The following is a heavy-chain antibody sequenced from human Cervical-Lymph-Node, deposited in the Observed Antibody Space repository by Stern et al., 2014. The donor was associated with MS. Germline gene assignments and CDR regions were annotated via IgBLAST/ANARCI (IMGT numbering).Heavy chain of an antibody. Sequence: VQLLESGAEVKRPGESLKISCEGSGYSFSNFWIVWVRQVPGRGLEWMGSIYPGYPDPTFSPSFRGQVPVSADRSINTAYLQWNSLKASDTATYFCARVGSQGGHSPGYLQYWGQGTLVTVVS. CDR3: ARVGSQGGHSPGYLQY. CDR2: IYPGYPDP. J-gene: IGHJ1*01. CDR1: GYSFSNFW. D-gene: IGHD1-26*01. V-gene: IGHV5-51*03.